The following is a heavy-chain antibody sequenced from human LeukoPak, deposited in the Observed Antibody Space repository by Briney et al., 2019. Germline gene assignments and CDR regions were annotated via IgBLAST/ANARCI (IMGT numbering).Heavy chain of an antibody. J-gene: IGHJ2*01. V-gene: IGHV4-4*02. CDR1: GDSVSSDTNW. CDR2: IYHGGTT. Sequence: SETLSLTCTVSGDSVSSDTNWWTWVRQPPGKELEWIGEIYHGGTTNYSPSLESRVSISLDKSKNQFSLHLTSVTAADTAMYYCARASVYNGREPWYFDLWGRGTLVTVSS. CDR3: ARASVYNGREPWYFDL. D-gene: IGHD5-24*01.